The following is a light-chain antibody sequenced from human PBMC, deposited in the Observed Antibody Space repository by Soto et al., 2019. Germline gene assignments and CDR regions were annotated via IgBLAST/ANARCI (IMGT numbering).Light chain of an antibody. Sequence: QSVLTQPPSASGTPGQRVTISCSGSSSNIGVNYVYWYQQLPGTAPKLLIYRNNQRPSGVPARFSGSKSGTSASLAISGLRSEDEADYYCAAWDDSLSGRVFGGGTKSPS. V-gene: IGLV1-47*01. CDR2: RNN. CDR3: AAWDDSLSGRV. J-gene: IGLJ3*02. CDR1: SSNIGVNY.